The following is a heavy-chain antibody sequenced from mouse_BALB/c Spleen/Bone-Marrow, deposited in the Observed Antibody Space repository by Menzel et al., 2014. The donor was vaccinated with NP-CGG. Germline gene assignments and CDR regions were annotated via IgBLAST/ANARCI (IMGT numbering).Heavy chain of an antibody. CDR3: TRSDGYYVPHWYFDV. D-gene: IGHD2-3*01. J-gene: IGHJ1*01. CDR1: GYTFTSYY. CDR2: INPSNGGT. V-gene: IGHV1S81*02. Sequence: VHLVESGAELVKPGASVKLSCKASGYTFTSYYMYWVKQRPGQGLEWIGEINPSNGGTNFNEKFKSKATLTVDKSSSTAYMQLSRLTSEDSAVYYCTRSDGYYVPHWYFDVWGAGTTVTVSS.